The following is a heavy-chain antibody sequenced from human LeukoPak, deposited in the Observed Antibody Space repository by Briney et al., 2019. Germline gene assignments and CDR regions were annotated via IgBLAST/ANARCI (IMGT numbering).Heavy chain of an antibody. V-gene: IGHV3-23*01. CDR1: GFTFNKYG. Sequence: GGSLRLSCAASGFTFNKYGLSWVRQAPGKGLEWVSGISNGGRSTYYADSVKGRFTISRDNSKNTLYLQMNSLRAEDTAVYYCASLGYSSSWYNYYYYYYMDVWGKGTTVTVSS. CDR2: ISNGGRST. J-gene: IGHJ6*03. CDR3: ASLGYSSSWYNYYYYYYMDV. D-gene: IGHD6-13*01.